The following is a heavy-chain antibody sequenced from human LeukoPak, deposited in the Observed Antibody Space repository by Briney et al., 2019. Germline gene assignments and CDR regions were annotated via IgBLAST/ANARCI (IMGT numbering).Heavy chain of an antibody. CDR1: GFTFTTYW. D-gene: IGHD2-21*01. CDR2: LVYDGII. CDR3: ARDLSAAYDF. V-gene: IGHV3-33*08. J-gene: IGHJ4*02. Sequence: PGGSLRLSCAASGFTFTTYWMHWVRQAPGKGLEWVARLVYDGIINYGDFAKGRFTISRDNSKSALYLEMNSLRVEDSGIYYCARDLSAAYDFWGQGVVVTVSS.